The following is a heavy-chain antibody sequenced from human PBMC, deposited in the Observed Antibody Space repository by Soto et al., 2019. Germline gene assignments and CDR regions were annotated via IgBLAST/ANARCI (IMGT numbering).Heavy chain of an antibody. J-gene: IGHJ2*01. V-gene: IGHV4-31*03. CDR2: IYYRGST. D-gene: IGHD2-2*01. CDR1: GGSISSGGYY. CDR3: ARVLGYCSSTSCYATYWYFDL. Sequence: QVQLQESGPGLVKPSQTLSLTCTVSGGSISSGGYYWSWIRQHPGKGLEWIGYIYYRGSTYDNPSLKSRVTISVDTSKNQFSLKLSSVTAADTAVYYCARVLGYCSSTSCYATYWYFDLWGRGTLVTVSS.